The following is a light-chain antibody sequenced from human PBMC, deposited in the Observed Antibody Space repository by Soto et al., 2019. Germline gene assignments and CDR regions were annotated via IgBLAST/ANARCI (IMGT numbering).Light chain of an antibody. V-gene: IGKV3-20*01. J-gene: IGKJ1*01. CDR1: QSVSSSY. Sequence: ENVWTQSQITLSYSQGDRATLSCRARQSVSSSYLAWYQQKPGQAPRLLIYGASSRATGIPDRFSGSGSGTDFTLTISRLEPEDFAVYYCQQYGSSPRTFGQGSKVDIK. CDR3: QQYGSSPRT. CDR2: GAS.